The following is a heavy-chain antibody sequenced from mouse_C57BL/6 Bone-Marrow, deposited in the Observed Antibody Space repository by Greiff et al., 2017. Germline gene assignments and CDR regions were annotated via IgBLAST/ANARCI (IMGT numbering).Heavy chain of an antibody. V-gene: IGHV14-4*01. J-gene: IGHJ2*01. D-gene: IGHD2-1*01. CDR2: IDPENGDT. CDR1: GFNIKDDY. CDR3: TTGGGIYYGNSADY. Sequence: VQLQQSGAELVRPGASVKLSCPASGFNIKDDYMHWVKQRPEQGLEWIGWIDPENGDTEYASKGQGKATITADTSSNTAYLQLSSLTSEDTAVYYGTTGGGIYYGNSADYWGQGTTLTVSS.